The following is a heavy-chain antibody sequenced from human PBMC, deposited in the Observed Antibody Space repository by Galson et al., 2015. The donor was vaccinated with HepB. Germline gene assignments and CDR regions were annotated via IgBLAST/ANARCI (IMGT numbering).Heavy chain of an antibody. Sequence: SLRLSCAASGFTVNTYYMSWVRQAPGKGLEWVSVVYSGGSTFYADSVKGRFTISRDNSINTLYLQMNSLRAEDTAVYYCARARDHFNYFDCWGQGTLVTVSS. J-gene: IGHJ4*02. CDR2: VYSGGST. V-gene: IGHV3-53*01. CDR1: GFTVNTYY. D-gene: IGHD3-3*02. CDR3: ARARDHFNYFDC.